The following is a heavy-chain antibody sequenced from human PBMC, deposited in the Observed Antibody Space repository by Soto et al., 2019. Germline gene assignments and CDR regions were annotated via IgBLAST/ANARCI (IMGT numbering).Heavy chain of an antibody. CDR2: IWYDGSNK. D-gene: IGHD3-10*01. CDR1: GFTFSSYG. CDR3: AREYYYGSESYYYFDY. Sequence: PGGSLRLSCAASGFTFSSYGMHWVRQAPGKGLEWVAVIWYDGSNKYYADSVKGRFTISRDNSKNTLYLQMNSLRAEDTAVYYCAREYYYGSESYYYFDYWGQGTLVTVSS. V-gene: IGHV3-33*01. J-gene: IGHJ4*02.